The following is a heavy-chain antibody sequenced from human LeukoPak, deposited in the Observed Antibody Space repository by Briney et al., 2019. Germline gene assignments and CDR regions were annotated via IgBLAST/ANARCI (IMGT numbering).Heavy chain of an antibody. Sequence: SETLSLTCTVSGDSISSSSSYWGWIRQPPGEGLEWIGSIYYSGSTYYNTSLKSRVTISVDTSKNQFSLRLNSVTAVDTAVYYCARTTWSSGWSFDYWGQGTLVTVSS. J-gene: IGHJ4*02. V-gene: IGHV4-39*07. CDR2: IYYSGST. CDR1: GDSISSSSSY. CDR3: ARTTWSSGWSFDY. D-gene: IGHD6-19*01.